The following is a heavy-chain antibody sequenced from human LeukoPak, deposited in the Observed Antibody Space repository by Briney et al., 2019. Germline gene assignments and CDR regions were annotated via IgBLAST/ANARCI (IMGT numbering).Heavy chain of an antibody. J-gene: IGHJ6*02. CDR3: AKDRSLYYGMDV. Sequence: GGSLRLSCAASGFTFSGYGMHWVRQAPGKGLEWVAFIRYDGSNKYYADSVKGRFTISRDNSKNTLYLQMNSLRAEDTAVYYCAKDRSLYYGMDVWGQGTTVTVSS. CDR2: IRYDGSNK. CDR1: GFTFSGYG. V-gene: IGHV3-30*02.